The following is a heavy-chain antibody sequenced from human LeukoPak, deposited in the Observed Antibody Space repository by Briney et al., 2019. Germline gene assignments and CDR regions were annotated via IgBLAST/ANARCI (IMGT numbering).Heavy chain of an antibody. CDR1: GGSFSVYY. CDR3: ARHTNGVWAH. D-gene: IGHD2-8*01. CDR2: IYYSGST. J-gene: IGHJ4*02. Sequence: KASETLSLTCAVYGGSFSVYYWSWIRQPPGKGLEWIGYIYYSGSTNYNPSLKSRVTISVDTSKNQFSLKLSSVTAADTAVYYCARHTNGVWAHWGQGTLVTVSS. V-gene: IGHV4-59*01.